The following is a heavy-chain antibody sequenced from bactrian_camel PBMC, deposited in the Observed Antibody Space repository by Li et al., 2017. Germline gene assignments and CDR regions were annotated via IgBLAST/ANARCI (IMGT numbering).Heavy chain of an antibody. Sequence: DVQLVESGGGSVQTGESLRLSCTAPRFNFDTCDMSWYRQVAGKRREWVSSIRPDGTTNYKDSVKGRFTISRDNSKNTVYLQIDNLKPEDTAMYYCAADPIRRRACYTGSSQLAYWGQGTQVTVS. CDR1: RFNFDTCD. J-gene: IGHJ4*01. CDR3: AADPIRRRACYTGSSQLAY. CDR2: IRPDGTT. D-gene: IGHD2*01. V-gene: IGHV3S10*01.